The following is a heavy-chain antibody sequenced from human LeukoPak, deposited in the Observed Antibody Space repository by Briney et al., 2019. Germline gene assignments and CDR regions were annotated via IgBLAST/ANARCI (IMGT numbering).Heavy chain of an antibody. D-gene: IGHD1-26*01. Sequence: GASVTVSCKASGYTFITYGITWVRQAPGQGLEWMGWITPDNGDTNYAQNLQDRVTMTTDTSTSTAYMELRSLRSDDTAVYFCARVAGVSYNYFDSWGQGTLVTVSS. J-gene: IGHJ4*02. CDR3: ARVAGVSYNYFDS. CDR1: GYTFITYG. V-gene: IGHV1-18*01. CDR2: ITPDNGDT.